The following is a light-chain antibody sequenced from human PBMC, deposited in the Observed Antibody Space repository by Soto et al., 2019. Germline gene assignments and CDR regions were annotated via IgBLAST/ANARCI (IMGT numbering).Light chain of an antibody. CDR1: QSVSSSY. V-gene: IGKV3D-7*01. CDR3: QQANSFPRT. Sequence: EIVMTQSPATLSLSPGERATLSCRASQSVSSSYLSWYQQKPGQAPRLLIYGASTRATGIPARFSGSGSGTDFTLTIRSLQPEDFATYYCQQANSFPRTFGGGTKVEIK. CDR2: GAS. J-gene: IGKJ4*01.